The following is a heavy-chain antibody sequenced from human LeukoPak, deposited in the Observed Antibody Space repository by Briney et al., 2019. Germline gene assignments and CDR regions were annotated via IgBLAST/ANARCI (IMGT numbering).Heavy chain of an antibody. J-gene: IGHJ5*02. CDR1: GGSFSGYY. Sequence: SETLSLTCAVYGGSFSGYYWSWIRQPPGKGLEWIGEINHSGSTNYNPSLKSRVAISVDTSKNQFSLKLSSVTAADTAVYYCARWYDWFDPWGQGTLVTVSS. V-gene: IGHV4-34*01. CDR2: INHSGST. CDR3: ARWYDWFDP. D-gene: IGHD2-15*01.